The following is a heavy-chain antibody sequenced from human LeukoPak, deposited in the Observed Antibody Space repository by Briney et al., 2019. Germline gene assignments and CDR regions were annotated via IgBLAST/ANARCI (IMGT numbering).Heavy chain of an antibody. CDR2: IWYDGSNK. D-gene: IGHD2-2*01. J-gene: IGHJ4*02. V-gene: IGHV3-33*01. CDR1: GFTFSSYG. Sequence: PGRSLRLSCAASGFTFSSYGMHWVRQAPGKGLEWVAVIWYDGSNKYYADSVKGRFTISRDNSKNTLYLQMNSLRAEDTAVYYCARAFWRQGSSTDVWGQGTLVTVSS. CDR3: ARAFWRQGSSTDV.